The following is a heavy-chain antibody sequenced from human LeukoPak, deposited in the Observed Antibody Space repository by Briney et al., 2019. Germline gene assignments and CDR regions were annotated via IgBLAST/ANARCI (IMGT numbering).Heavy chain of an antibody. Sequence: GGSLRLSCAASGFTFSSYGMHWVRQAPGKGLEWVAFIRYDGSNKYYADSVKGRFTISRDNSKNTLYLQMNSLRAEDTAVYYCAKSGRSYYYYYMDVWGKGTTVTVSS. CDR1: GFTFSSYG. CDR2: IRYDGSNK. V-gene: IGHV3-30*02. D-gene: IGHD5-12*01. J-gene: IGHJ6*03. CDR3: AKSGRSYYYYYMDV.